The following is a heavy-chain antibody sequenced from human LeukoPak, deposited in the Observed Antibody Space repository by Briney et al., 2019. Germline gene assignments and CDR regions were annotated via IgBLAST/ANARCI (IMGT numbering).Heavy chain of an antibody. CDR1: GFSFSSHW. CDR3: VREGLRRGGLDS. D-gene: IGHD3-10*01. Sequence: PGGSLRLSCAASGFSFSSHWMTWVRQTPGKGLEWVANMKKDGSEKYYVDSVKGRFTISRDNAKDSLYLQINSLRVEDTAVYYCVREGLRRGGLDSWGQGTLVTVSS. V-gene: IGHV3-7*01. J-gene: IGHJ4*02. CDR2: MKKDGSEK.